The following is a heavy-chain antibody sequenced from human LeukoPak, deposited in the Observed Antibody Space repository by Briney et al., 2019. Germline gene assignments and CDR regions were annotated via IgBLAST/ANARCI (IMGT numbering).Heavy chain of an antibody. Sequence: SVEVSCKASGGTFSSYAISWVRQAPGQGLEWMGRIIPILGIANYAQKLQGRVTITADKSTSTAYMELSSLRSEDTAVYYCASDILTGYGDFYGMDVWGQGTTVTVSS. CDR2: IIPILGIA. V-gene: IGHV1-69*04. CDR1: GGTFSSYA. CDR3: ASDILTGYGDFYGMDV. J-gene: IGHJ6*02. D-gene: IGHD3-9*01.